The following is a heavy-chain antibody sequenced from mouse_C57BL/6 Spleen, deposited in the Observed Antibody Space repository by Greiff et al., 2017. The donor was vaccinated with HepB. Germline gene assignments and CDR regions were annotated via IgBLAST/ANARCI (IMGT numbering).Heavy chain of an antibody. D-gene: IGHD1-1*01. CDR1: GYTFTSYW. CDR2: IDPSDSYT. Sequence: VQLQQSGAELVKPGASVKLSCKASGYTFTSYWMQWVKQRPGQGLEWIGEIDPSDSYTNYNQKFKGKATLTVDTSSSTAYMQLSSLTSEDSAVYYCARPGHGSIYLYYYAMDYWGQGTSVTVSS. CDR3: ARPGHGSIYLYYYAMDY. V-gene: IGHV1-50*01. J-gene: IGHJ4*01.